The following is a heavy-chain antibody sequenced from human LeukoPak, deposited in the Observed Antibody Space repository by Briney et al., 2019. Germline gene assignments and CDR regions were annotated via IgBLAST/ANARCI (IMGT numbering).Heavy chain of an antibody. CDR3: ARCLGATTEYYFDY. D-gene: IGHD1-26*01. V-gene: IGHV4-59*12. Sequence: SETLSLTCTVSGGSISSYYWSWIRQPPGKGLEWIGSIYYSGSTYYNPSLKSRVTISVDTSKNQFSLKLSSVTAADTAVYYCARCLGATTEYYFDYWGQGTLVTVSS. J-gene: IGHJ4*02. CDR1: GGSISSYY. CDR2: IYYSGST.